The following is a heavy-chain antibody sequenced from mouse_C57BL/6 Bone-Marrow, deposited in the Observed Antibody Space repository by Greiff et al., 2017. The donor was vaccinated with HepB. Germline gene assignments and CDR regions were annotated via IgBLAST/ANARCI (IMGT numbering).Heavy chain of an antibody. CDR2: IYPGDGDT. CDR3: ARLYGYDQTAWFAY. J-gene: IGHJ3*01. Sequence: QVQLQQSGAELVKPGASVKISCKASGYAFSSYWMNWVKQRPVKGLEWIGQIYPGDGDTNYKGKFKGKSTLTADKSSSTAYMQLSSLTSEYSAVYVCARLYGYDQTAWFAYWGQGTLVTVSA. CDR1: GYAFSSYW. D-gene: IGHD2-2*01. V-gene: IGHV1-80*01.